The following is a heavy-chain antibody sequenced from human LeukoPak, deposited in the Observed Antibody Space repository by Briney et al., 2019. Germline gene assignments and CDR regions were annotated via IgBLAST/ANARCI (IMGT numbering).Heavy chain of an antibody. Sequence: PGGSLRLSCAASGFTFSSYAMSWVRQAPGKGLEWVSAISGSGGSTYYADSVKGRFTISRDNYKNTLYLQMNSVRAEETAVYYCAKAYFVWLPWADIWGQGTMVTVSS. J-gene: IGHJ3*02. CDR3: AKAYFVWLPWADI. CDR2: ISGSGGST. V-gene: IGHV3-23*01. CDR1: GFTFSSYA. D-gene: IGHD3-9*01.